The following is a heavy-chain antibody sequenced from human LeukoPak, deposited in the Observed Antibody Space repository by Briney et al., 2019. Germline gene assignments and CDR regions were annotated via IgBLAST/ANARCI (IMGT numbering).Heavy chain of an antibody. V-gene: IGHV3-9*01. Sequence: GGSLRLSCAASGFTFDDYAMHWVRQAPGKGLEWVSGISWNSGSIGYADSVKGRFTISRDNAKNTLYLQMNSLRAEDTAVYYCAKDPHAFGEYSYFDYWGQGTLVTVSS. D-gene: IGHD3-10*01. CDR2: ISWNSGSI. J-gene: IGHJ4*02. CDR3: AKDPHAFGEYSYFDY. CDR1: GFTFDDYA.